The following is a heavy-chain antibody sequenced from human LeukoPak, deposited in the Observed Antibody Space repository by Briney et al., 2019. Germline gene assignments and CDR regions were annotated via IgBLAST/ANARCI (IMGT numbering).Heavy chain of an antibody. D-gene: IGHD2-2*01. CDR2: IYYSGST. CDR1: GGSISSGGYY. CDR3: ARLQYCNGTSCYWFDP. Sequence: SETLSLTCTVSGGSISSGGYYWSWIRQHPGKGLEWIGYIYYSGSTYYNPSLKSRVTISVDTSKNQFSLRLSSVTAADTAVYYCARLQYCNGTSCYWFDPWGQGTLVTVSS. V-gene: IGHV4-31*03. J-gene: IGHJ5*02.